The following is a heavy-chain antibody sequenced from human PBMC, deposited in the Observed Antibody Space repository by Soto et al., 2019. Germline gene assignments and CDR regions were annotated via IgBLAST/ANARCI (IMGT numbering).Heavy chain of an antibody. Sequence: SETLSLTCTVAGGSISSYYWSWIRQPPGKGLEWIGEINHSGSTNYNPSLKSRVTISVDTSKTQFSLRLRSVTAPVLFLYYCSGCFYCSGSRYWGQGTTVTVSS. D-gene: IGHD3-10*01. CDR3: SGCFYCSGSRY. J-gene: IGHJ6*02. CDR1: GGSISSYY. CDR2: INHSGST. V-gene: IGHV4-59*01.